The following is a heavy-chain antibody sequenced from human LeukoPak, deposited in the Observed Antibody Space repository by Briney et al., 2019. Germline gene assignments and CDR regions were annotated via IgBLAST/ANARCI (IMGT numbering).Heavy chain of an antibody. CDR3: AREDIVVVPAAIRSYYYYGMDV. Sequence: ASVKVSCKASGGTFSSYAISWVRQAPGQGLEWMGGIIPIFGTANYAQKFQGRVTITADESTSTAYMELSSLRSEDTAVYYCAREDIVVVPAAIRSYYYYGMDVWGQGTTVTVSS. V-gene: IGHV1-69*13. D-gene: IGHD2-2*02. CDR2: IIPIFGTA. CDR1: GGTFSSYA. J-gene: IGHJ6*02.